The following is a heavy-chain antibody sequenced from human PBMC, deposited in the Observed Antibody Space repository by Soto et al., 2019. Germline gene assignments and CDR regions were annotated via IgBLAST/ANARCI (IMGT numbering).Heavy chain of an antibody. D-gene: IGHD2-2*01. V-gene: IGHV4-39*01. J-gene: IGHJ6*04. CDR3: AGHPGYWSGTSCYGYYTMDV. CDR2: IYYGVNT. Sequence: QLQLQESGPGLVKPSETLFLTCIVSGGSISSSSYSWAWIRQPPGKGLEWIGTIYYGVNTYYNPALRSLATISVDTSNNQSPLELSSVTAADTAVYSCAGHPGYWSGTSCYGYYTMDVGGEGTTVTVSS. CDR1: GGSISSSSYS.